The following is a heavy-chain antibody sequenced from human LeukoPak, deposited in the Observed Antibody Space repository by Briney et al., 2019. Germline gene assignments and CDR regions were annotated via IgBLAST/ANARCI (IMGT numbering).Heavy chain of an antibody. D-gene: IGHD5-18*01. CDR1: GYSFTSHY. J-gene: IGHJ4*02. CDR3: AKVGGIQLWLLSDPIDY. CDR2: INPSGSST. Sequence: ASVKVSCKASGYSFTSHYMHWVRQAPGQGLEWLGLINPSGSSTLYAQKFQGRVTMTRDMATTTDYMELSSLRSEDTAVYYCAKVGGIQLWLLSDPIDYWGQGTPVTVSS. V-gene: IGHV1-46*01.